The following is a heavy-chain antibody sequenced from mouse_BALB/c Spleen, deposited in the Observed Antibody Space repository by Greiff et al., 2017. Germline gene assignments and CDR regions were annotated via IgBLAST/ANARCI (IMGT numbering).Heavy chain of an antibody. D-gene: IGHD2-1*01. CDR1: GFTFSSYA. CDR3: AREGNGNYYTLAY. V-gene: IGHV5-6-5*01. Sequence: EVKVVESGGGLVKPGGSLKLSCAASGFTFSSYAMSWVRQTPEKRLEWVASISSGGSTYYPDSVKGRFTISRDNARNILYLQMSSLRSEDTAMYYCAREGNGNYYTLAYWGQGTLVTVSA. J-gene: IGHJ3*01. CDR2: ISSGGST.